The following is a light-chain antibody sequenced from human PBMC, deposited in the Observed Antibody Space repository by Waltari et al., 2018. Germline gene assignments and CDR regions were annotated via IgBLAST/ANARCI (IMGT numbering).Light chain of an antibody. V-gene: IGKV1-33*01. CDR2: DGS. Sequence: DIQVTQSPSSLSASLGDRVPITCQASQAIRNYLNWYQQKPGKAPKLLIYDGSNLETGVPSRCSGSGSGTDFSFTISSLQPEDIATYYCQLFDDPPSYTFGQGTKVEMK. CDR3: QLFDDPPSYT. CDR1: QAIRNY. J-gene: IGKJ2*01.